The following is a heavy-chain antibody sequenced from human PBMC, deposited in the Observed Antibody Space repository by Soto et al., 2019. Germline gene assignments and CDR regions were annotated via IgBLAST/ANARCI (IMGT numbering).Heavy chain of an antibody. J-gene: IGHJ6*03. Sequence: SETLSLTCAVYGGSFSGYYWSWIRQPPGKGLEWIGEINHSGSTNYNPSLKSRVTISVDTSKNQFSLKLSSVTAADTAVYYCARGPRGYYYYYYYYMDVWGKGTTVTVSS. CDR1: GGSFSGYY. D-gene: IGHD3-22*01. CDR2: INHSGST. CDR3: ARGPRGYYYYYYYYMDV. V-gene: IGHV4-34*01.